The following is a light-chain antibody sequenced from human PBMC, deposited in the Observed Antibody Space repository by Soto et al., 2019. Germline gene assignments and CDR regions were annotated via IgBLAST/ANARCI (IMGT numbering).Light chain of an antibody. V-gene: IGKV2-28*01. CDR3: MQALQTPNT. Sequence: IVMTQSPLSLPVTPGEPASISCRSSQSLLHSNGYNYLDWYLQKPGQSPQLLIYLGSNRASGVPDRFSGSGSGTAFTLKISRVEAEDVGVYYCMQALQTPNTFGQGTRREIK. CDR1: QSLLHSNGYNY. CDR2: LGS. J-gene: IGKJ5*01.